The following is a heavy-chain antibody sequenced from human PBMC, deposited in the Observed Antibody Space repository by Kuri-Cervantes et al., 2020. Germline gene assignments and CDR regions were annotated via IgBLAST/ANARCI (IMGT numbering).Heavy chain of an antibody. CDR3: ARGRYDSSGYYLNY. CDR1: GGSISSSSYY. J-gene: IGHJ4*02. CDR2: IYHSGST. D-gene: IGHD3-22*01. Sequence: GSLRLSCTVSGGSISSSSYYWGWIRQPPGKGLEWIGTIYHSGSTYYNPSLKSRVTISVDTSKKQFSLKLSSVTAADTAVYYCARGRYDSSGYYLNYWGQGTLVTVSS. V-gene: IGHV4-39*01.